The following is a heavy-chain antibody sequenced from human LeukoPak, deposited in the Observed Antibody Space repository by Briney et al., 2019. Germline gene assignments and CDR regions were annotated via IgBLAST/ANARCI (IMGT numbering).Heavy chain of an antibody. V-gene: IGHV1-69*06. D-gene: IGHD4-17*01. CDR1: GGTFSSYA. CDR2: LIPIFGTA. CDR3: ARFDYGDYGDLWYYGMDV. Sequence: ASVKVSCKASGGTFSSYAISWVRQAPGQGLEWMGGLIPIFGTANYAQKFQGRVTITADKSTSTAYMELSSLRSEDTAVYYCARFDYGDYGDLWYYGMDVWGKGTTVTVSS. J-gene: IGHJ6*04.